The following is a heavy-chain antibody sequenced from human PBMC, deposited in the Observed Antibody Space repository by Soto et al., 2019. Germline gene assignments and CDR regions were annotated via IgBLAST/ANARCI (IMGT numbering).Heavy chain of an antibody. D-gene: IGHD4-4*01. CDR3: ARLADCSNNICSYGMDV. J-gene: IGHJ6*02. CDR1: GFTFSDYY. CDR2: ISSISTYA. Sequence: GGSLRLSCAASGFTFSDYYMSWVRQAPGKGLEWVSYISSISTYANYADSVKGRFTISRDNAKNSLDPQMNSLRDDDTALYYCARLADCSNNICSYGMDVWGQGTTVTVSS. V-gene: IGHV3-11*06.